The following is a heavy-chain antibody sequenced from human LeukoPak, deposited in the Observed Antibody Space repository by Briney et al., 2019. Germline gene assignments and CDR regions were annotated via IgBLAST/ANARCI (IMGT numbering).Heavy chain of an antibody. Sequence: ASVKGSCKASGYTFTSDGISWVRHGPGQGLERGGWISAYNGKTNYAQKLQGRDTMTTDTSTSTAYMELRSLRSDDTAVYYCARDADDTLTGYWFDPWGQGTLVTVSS. CDR3: ARDADDTLTGYWFDP. D-gene: IGHD3-9*01. CDR2: ISAYNGKT. CDR1: GYTFTSDG. V-gene: IGHV1-18*04. J-gene: IGHJ5*02.